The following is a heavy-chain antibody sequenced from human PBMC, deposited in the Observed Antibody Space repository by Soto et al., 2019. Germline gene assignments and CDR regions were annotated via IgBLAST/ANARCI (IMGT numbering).Heavy chain of an antibody. CDR1: GFSLSTSGVG. D-gene: IGHD6-13*01. CDR3: AHRLAAPGLLDY. CDR2: IYWDDDK. V-gene: IGHV2-5*02. J-gene: IGHJ4*02. Sequence: QITLKESGPTLVKPTQTLTLTCTFSGFSLSTSGVGVGWIRQPPGKALEWLALIYWDDDKRYSPSLKSRLTITKYTSKNQLVLPMTNMDPMNTATYYCAHRLAAPGLLDYWGQGTLLTVSS.